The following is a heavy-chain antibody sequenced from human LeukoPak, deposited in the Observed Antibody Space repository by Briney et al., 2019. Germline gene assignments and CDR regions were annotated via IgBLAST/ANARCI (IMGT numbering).Heavy chain of an antibody. CDR2: IYHSGST. Sequence: KPSETLSLTCTVSGYSIGSGYYWGWIRQPPGKGLEWIGSIYHSGSTYYNPSLKSRVTISVDTSKNQFSLKLSSVTAADTAVYYCARRAAATRAFDIWGQGTTVTVSS. D-gene: IGHD6-25*01. J-gene: IGHJ3*02. CDR1: GYSIGSGYY. V-gene: IGHV4-38-2*02. CDR3: ARRAAATRAFDI.